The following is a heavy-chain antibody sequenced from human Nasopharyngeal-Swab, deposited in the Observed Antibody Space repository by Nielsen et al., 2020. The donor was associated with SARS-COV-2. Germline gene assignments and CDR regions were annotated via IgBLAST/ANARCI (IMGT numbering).Heavy chain of an antibody. V-gene: IGHV4-34*01. CDR2: INHSGST. CDR1: GGSFSGSY. Sequence: SEPLSPTCAVLGGSFSGSYWRWIRQPPGRGLEWIGVINHSGSTLYIPSLKSRVTISVDTSKNQFSLNLASVTAADTAMYYCARGPALVIRKTLSSGFDIWGQGTMVTVSS. CDR3: ARGPALVIRKTLSSGFDI. D-gene: IGHD3-10*01. J-gene: IGHJ3*02.